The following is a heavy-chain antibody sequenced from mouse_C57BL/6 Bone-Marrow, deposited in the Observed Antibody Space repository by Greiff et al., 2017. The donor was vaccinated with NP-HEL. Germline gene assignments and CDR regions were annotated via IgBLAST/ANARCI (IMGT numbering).Heavy chain of an antibody. CDR1: GYTFTSYW. Sequence: QVQLMESGAELAKPGASVKLSCKASGYTFTSYWLYWVKQRPGQGLEWIGYINPSSGYTKYNQKFKDKATLTADKSSSTAYMQLSRVTYEDTAVYYSARETWNWFAYWGQGTLVTVSA. CDR2: INPSSGYT. J-gene: IGHJ3*01. V-gene: IGHV1-7*01. CDR3: ARETWNWFAY.